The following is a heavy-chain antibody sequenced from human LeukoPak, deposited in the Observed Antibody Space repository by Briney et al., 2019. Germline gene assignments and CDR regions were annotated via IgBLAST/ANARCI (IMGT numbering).Heavy chain of an antibody. Sequence: GGSLRLSCAASGFTFSSYSMNWVRQAPGKGLEWVSYISSSSSTIYYADSVKGRFTISRDNAKNSLYLQMNSLRAEDTAVYYCARRIGYCSGGSCPNFFDYWGQGTLVTVSS. CDR1: GFTFSSYS. D-gene: IGHD2-15*01. J-gene: IGHJ4*02. CDR2: ISSSSSTI. V-gene: IGHV3-48*04. CDR3: ARRIGYCSGGSCPNFFDY.